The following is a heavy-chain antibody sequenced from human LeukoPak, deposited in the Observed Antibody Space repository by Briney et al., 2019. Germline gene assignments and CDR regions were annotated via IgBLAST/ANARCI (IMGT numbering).Heavy chain of an antibody. J-gene: IGHJ4*02. CDR2: SRSNGGRT. CDR3: AKGRFQDYGDFDC. V-gene: IGHV3-23*01. D-gene: IGHD4-17*01. CDR1: GFTFSSYV. Sequence: PGGSLRLFCGVSGFTFSSYVMSWVRQAPGKGLEWVSTSRSNGGRTYYADSVKGRFTISRDNSMNTLFLLMNSLRADDTAIYYCAKGRFQDYGDFDCWGQGTLVTVSS.